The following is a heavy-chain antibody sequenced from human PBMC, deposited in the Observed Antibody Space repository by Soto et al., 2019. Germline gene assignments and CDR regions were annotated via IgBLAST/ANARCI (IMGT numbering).Heavy chain of an antibody. CDR2: IIPIFGTA. V-gene: IGHV1-69*01. D-gene: IGHD5-18*01. CDR1: GGTFSSYA. J-gene: IGHJ6*02. CDR3: ATKHVDTAMVTNYYYDGMDV. Sequence: QVQLVQSGAEGKKPGSSVKVSCMASGGTFSSYAISWVRQAPGQGLEWIGGIIPIFGTATYAQKFQGRVTITADESTSTAYMELSSLRSEDTAVYYCATKHVDTAMVTNYYYDGMDVWGQGTTVTVSS.